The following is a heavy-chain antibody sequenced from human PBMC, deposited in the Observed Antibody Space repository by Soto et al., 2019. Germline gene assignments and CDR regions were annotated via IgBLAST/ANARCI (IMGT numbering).Heavy chain of an antibody. CDR1: GGSISSGGYY. CDR2: IYYSGST. D-gene: IGHD2-2*01. Sequence: QVQLQESGPGLVKPSQTLSLTCTVSGGSISSGGYYWSWIRQHPGKGLEWIGYIYYSGSTYYNPSLKNRVTISVDTSKSQFGLKLSSVTAADTAVYYCARGYIVVVPAAAPAFDYWGQGSLVTVSS. V-gene: IGHV4-31*03. CDR3: ARGYIVVVPAAAPAFDY. J-gene: IGHJ4*02.